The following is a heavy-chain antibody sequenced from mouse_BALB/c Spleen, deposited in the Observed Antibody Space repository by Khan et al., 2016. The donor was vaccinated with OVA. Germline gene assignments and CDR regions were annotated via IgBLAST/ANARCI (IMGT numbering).Heavy chain of an antibody. CDR1: GYSITSNYA. Sequence: EVQLVESGPGLVKPSQSLSLTCTVTGYSITSNYAWNWIRQFPGNKLEWMGYISYSGSTSYNPSLKSRISITRDTSKNQFFLQLNSVTTEDTATYYCARGNYDGYAMDYWGQGTSVTVSS. CDR2: ISYSGST. D-gene: IGHD2-4*01. J-gene: IGHJ4*01. V-gene: IGHV3-2*02. CDR3: ARGNYDGYAMDY.